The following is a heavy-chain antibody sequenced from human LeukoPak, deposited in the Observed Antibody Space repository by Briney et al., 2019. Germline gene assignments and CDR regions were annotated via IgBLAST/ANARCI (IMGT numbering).Heavy chain of an antibody. CDR1: GGSISSGGYS. CDR2: IYHSGST. Sequence: SETLSLTCAVSGGSISSGGYSWSWIRQPPGKGLEWIGYIYHSGSTYYNPSLKSRVTISVDGSKNQFSLKLSSVTAADTAVCYRARVVEGYCSSTSCPTTIDYWGQGTLVTVSS. J-gene: IGHJ4*02. CDR3: ARVVEGYCSSTSCPTTIDY. D-gene: IGHD2-2*01. V-gene: IGHV4-30-2*01.